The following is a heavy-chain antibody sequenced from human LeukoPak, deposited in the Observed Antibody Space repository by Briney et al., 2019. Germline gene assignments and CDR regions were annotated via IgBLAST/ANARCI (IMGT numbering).Heavy chain of an antibody. Sequence: GGSLRLSCAVSGFTFSSYAMSWVRQAPGKGLEWVSAISGSGGSTYYADSVKGRFTISRDNSKNTLYLQMNSLRAEDTAVYYCAKGDAVVAALLTFDYWGQGTLVTVSS. J-gene: IGHJ4*02. V-gene: IGHV3-23*01. CDR3: AKGDAVVAALLTFDY. CDR2: ISGSGGST. CDR1: GFTFSSYA. D-gene: IGHD2-15*01.